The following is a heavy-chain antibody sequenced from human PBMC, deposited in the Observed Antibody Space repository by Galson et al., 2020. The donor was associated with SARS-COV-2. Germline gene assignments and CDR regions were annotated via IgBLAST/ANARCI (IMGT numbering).Heavy chain of an antibody. V-gene: IGHV3-30*18. J-gene: IGHJ4*02. D-gene: IGHD1-26*01. CDR2: ISYDGSNK. CDR3: AKGRSGSYSTYVDY. CDR1: GFTFSSYG. Sequence: GASLRLSCAASGFTFSSYGMHWVRQAPGKGLEWVAVISYDGSNKYYADSVKGRFTISRDNSKNTLYLQMNSLRAEDTAVYYCAKGRSGSYSTYVDYWGQGTLVTVSS.